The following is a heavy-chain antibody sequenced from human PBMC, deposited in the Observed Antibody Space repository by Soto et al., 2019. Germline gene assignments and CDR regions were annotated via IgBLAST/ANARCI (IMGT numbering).Heavy chain of an antibody. Sequence: GGSLRLSCAASGFTVSSNYMSWVRQAPGKGLEWVSVIYSGGSTYYADSVKGRFTISRDNSKNTLYLQMNSLRAEDTAVYYYARRGGYSYYFDYWGQGTLVTVSS. CDR2: IYSGGST. V-gene: IGHV3-66*01. CDR1: GFTVSSNY. J-gene: IGHJ4*02. D-gene: IGHD3-10*01. CDR3: ARRGGYSYYFDY.